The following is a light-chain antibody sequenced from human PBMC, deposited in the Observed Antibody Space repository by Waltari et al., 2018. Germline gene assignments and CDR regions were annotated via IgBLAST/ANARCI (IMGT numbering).Light chain of an antibody. CDR2: AAT. CDR1: QGIGNY. J-gene: IGKJ4*01. Sequence: DIQMTQSPSSLSASVGDTVTITCRASQGIGNYLNWFQQKPGKAPKLLIYAATTLQSGVPARFAGSRCGTECTLTINSLQREEFATYYCLQHNSYPLTFGGGTKVEIK. V-gene: IGKV1-17*01. CDR3: LQHNSYPLT.